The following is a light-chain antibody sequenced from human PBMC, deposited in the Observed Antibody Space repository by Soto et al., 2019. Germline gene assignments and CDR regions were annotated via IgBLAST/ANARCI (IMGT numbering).Light chain of an antibody. Sequence: EIVLSQSPGTLSLSPGERATLSCRASQSVSSNYLAWYQQRPGQAPRLLIYDASRSATGIPDRFSGSGSGTDFTLAISRLEPEDFAVYYCQQYGRSPLTFGGGTKVEIK. CDR1: QSVSSNY. J-gene: IGKJ4*01. CDR3: QQYGRSPLT. CDR2: DAS. V-gene: IGKV3-20*01.